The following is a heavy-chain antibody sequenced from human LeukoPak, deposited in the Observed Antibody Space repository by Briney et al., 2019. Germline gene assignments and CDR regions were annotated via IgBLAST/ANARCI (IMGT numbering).Heavy chain of an antibody. CDR1: GYTFTSYG. V-gene: IGHV1-18*01. J-gene: IGHJ5*02. CDR3: ARDGTVVVRRTHNWFDP. CDR2: ISAYNGNT. Sequence: GASVKVSCKASGYTFTSYGISWVRQAPGQGLEWMGWISAYNGNTNYAQKLQGRVTMTTDTSTSTAYMELRSLRSDDTAVYYCARDGTVVVRRTHNWFDPWGQGTLVTVSS. D-gene: IGHD3-22*01.